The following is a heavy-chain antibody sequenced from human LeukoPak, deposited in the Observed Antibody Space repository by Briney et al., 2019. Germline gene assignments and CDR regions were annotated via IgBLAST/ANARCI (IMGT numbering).Heavy chain of an antibody. CDR2: INPNSGGT. J-gene: IGHJ4*02. Sequence: GASVKVSCKASGYTFTNYGISWVRQAPGQGLEWMGWINPNSGGTNYAQKFQGRVTMTRDTSISTAYMELSRLRSDDTAVYYCARDERYDSSGYPFDYWGQGTLVTVSS. V-gene: IGHV1-2*02. D-gene: IGHD3-22*01. CDR1: GYTFTNYG. CDR3: ARDERYDSSGYPFDY.